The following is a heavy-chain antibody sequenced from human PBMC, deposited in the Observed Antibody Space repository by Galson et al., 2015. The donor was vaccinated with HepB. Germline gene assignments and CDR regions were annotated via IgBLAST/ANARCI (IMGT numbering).Heavy chain of an antibody. Sequence: SLRLSCAASGFTFNKYSMNWVRQAPGKGLEWVSYISYTSVTIYHADSVKGRFTIYRDNAKNSLYLQMNSPREDDTAVYYCSRYGFSVDIAMIRAFDMWGQGTMLTVSS. CDR3: SRYGFSVDIAMIRAFDM. J-gene: IGHJ3*02. V-gene: IGHV3-48*02. D-gene: IGHD5-18*01. CDR2: ISYTSVTI. CDR1: GFTFNKYS.